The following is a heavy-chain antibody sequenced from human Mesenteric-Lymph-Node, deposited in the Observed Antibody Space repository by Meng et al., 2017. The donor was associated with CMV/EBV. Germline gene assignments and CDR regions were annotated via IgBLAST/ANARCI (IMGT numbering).Heavy chain of an antibody. CDR2: ISYDGSNK. D-gene: IGHD1-1*01. J-gene: IGHJ6*02. CDR1: GFTFSSYA. V-gene: IGHV3-30*14. Sequence: GGSLRLSCAASGFTFSSYAMHWVRQAPGKGLEWVAVISYDGSNKYYADSVKGRFTISRDRSQNTVYLQMNGLRAEDTAVYYCGRDPGLPNGIHVWGQGTTVTVSS. CDR3: GRDPGLPNGIHV.